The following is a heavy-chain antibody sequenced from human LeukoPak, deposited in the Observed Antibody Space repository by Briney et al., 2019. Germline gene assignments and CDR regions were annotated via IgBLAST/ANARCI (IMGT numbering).Heavy chain of an antibody. CDR3: ARAWGSYRTFDP. V-gene: IGHV4-59*12. Sequence: PSETLSLTCTVSGGSISTYYWSWFRQPPGKGLEWIGYIYYSGSTYYNPSLKSRVTISVDTSKNQFSLKLSSVTAADTAVYYCARAWGSYRTFDPWGQGTLVTVSS. J-gene: IGHJ5*02. CDR1: GGSISTYY. CDR2: IYYSGST. D-gene: IGHD3-16*02.